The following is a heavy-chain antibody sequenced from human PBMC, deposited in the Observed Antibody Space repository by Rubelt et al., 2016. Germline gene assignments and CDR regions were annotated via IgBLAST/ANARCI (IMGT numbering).Heavy chain of an antibody. J-gene: IGHJ4*02. Sequence: VQLVESGGGVVQPGGSLRLSCAASGFIFNTYGMHWVRQAPGKGLVWVSRINSDGGRTSYADSVKGRFTISRDNAKNTLYLQMNRLRAEDTAVYYCAKDRLVGASWYFDYWGQGTLVTVSS. CDR2: INSDGGRT. D-gene: IGHD1-26*01. CDR3: AKDRLVGASWYFDY. V-gene: IGHV3-74*01. CDR1: GFIFNTYG.